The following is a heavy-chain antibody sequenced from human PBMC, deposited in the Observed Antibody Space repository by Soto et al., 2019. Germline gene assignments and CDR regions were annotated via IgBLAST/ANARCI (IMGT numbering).Heavy chain of an antibody. J-gene: IGHJ6*02. CDR3: ARGGRYYYCMDV. D-gene: IGHD3-16*01. Sequence: PSETLSLTCTLSAGSISSYYWSWIRQPPGKGLEWIGYIHYSGSTNYSPSLKIRITISVDTSKNQSALKLRSVTAAATAVYDCARGGRYYYCMDVWGQGTTVTVSS. CDR2: IHYSGST. CDR1: AGSISSYY. V-gene: IGHV4-59*12.